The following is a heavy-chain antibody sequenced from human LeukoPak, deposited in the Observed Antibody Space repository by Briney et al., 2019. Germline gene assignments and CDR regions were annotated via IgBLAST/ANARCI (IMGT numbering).Heavy chain of an antibody. CDR1: GYSFTNYW. CDR2: IFPGDSHT. D-gene: IGHD3-3*01. V-gene: IGHV5-51*01. Sequence: GESLKISCKGSGYSFTNYWIGWVRQMPGKGLEWMGIIFPGDSHTRYSPSFQGQVTMSADKSISTAYLQWSSLRASDTAMYYCARSSVNWFDPWGQGTLATVSS. CDR3: ARSSVNWFDP. J-gene: IGHJ5*02.